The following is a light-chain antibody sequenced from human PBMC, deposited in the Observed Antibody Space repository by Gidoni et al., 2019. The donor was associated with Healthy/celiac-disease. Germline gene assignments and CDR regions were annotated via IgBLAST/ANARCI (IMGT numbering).Light chain of an antibody. CDR3: QQLSSSPLT. CDR2: AAS. CDR1: QGISSY. J-gene: IGKJ3*01. Sequence: DIQLTQSPSFLSASVGDRVTITCRASQGISSYLAWYQQQPGKAPKLLIYAASTLQGGVPSRFSGSGSGTEFTLTIRSLQPEDFATYSCQQLSSSPLTFGPGTKVDIK. V-gene: IGKV1-9*01.